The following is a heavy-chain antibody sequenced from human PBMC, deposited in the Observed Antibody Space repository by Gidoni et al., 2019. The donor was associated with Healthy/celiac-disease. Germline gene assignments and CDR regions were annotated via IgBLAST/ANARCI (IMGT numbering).Heavy chain of an antibody. J-gene: IGHJ2*01. Sequence: EVQLLESGGGLVQPGGSLRLSCAASGCTFSIYAMSWVRQAPGKGLEWVTASSGSGGSTYYADSVKGRFTISRDNSKNTLYLKMSSLRAEDTAVYYCAKVSGFRYFDLWGRGTLVTVSS. V-gene: IGHV3-23*01. D-gene: IGHD2-21*01. CDR3: AKVSGFRYFDL. CDR1: GCTFSIYA. CDR2: SSGSGGST.